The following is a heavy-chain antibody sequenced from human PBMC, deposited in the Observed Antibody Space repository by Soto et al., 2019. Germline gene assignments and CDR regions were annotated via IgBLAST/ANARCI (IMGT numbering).Heavy chain of an antibody. J-gene: IGHJ5*02. CDR3: AREAWGNRRGFDP. CDR2: INHSGST. V-gene: IGHV4-34*01. D-gene: IGHD3-16*01. CDR1: GGSFSGYY. Sequence: SETLSLTCAVYGGSFSGYYWSWIRQPPGKGLEWIGEINHSGSTNYNPSLKGRVTISVDTSKNQFSLKLSSVTAADTAVYYGAREAWGNRRGFDPWGQGTLVTVSS.